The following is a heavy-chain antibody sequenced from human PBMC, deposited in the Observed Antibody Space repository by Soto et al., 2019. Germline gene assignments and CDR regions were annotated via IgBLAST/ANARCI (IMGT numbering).Heavy chain of an antibody. J-gene: IGHJ6*02. CDR3: ARLSDYYDILTGDYPDDMDV. CDR2: IYHSGSA. CDR1: GGSISSGSYY. Sequence: SETLSLTCTVSGGSISSGSYYWGWIRQPPGKGLEWIGIIYHSGSAYYNPSLKSRVTISVDTSKNRFSLKLTSVTAADTAVYYCARLSDYYDILTGDYPDDMDVWGQGTTVTVSS. V-gene: IGHV4-39*01. D-gene: IGHD3-9*01.